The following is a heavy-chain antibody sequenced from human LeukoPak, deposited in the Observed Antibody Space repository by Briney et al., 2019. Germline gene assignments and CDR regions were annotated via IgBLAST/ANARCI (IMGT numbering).Heavy chain of an antibody. CDR2: INHSGST. Sequence: SETLSLICCVYGGSFCGYYWSCIRQPPGKGLEWIGEINHSGSTNYNPSLNSRVTISVDTSKNQFSLKLSSGTAAVTAVYYCARRRDYFWSGYYFDDWGEGTLVTDSS. CDR3: ARRRDYFWSGYYFDD. V-gene: IGHV4-34*01. J-gene: IGHJ4*02. CDR1: GGSFCGYY. D-gene: IGHD3-3*01.